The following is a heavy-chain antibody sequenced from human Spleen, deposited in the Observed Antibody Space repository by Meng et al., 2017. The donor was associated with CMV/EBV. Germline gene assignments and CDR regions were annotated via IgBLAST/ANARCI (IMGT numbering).Heavy chain of an antibody. J-gene: IGHJ6*02. V-gene: IGHV1-69*05. D-gene: IGHD6-13*01. CDR3: ARRIAAAGTLDTWAYYYYYGMDV. CDR1: GGTFSSYA. Sequence: SVKVSCKASGGTFSSYAISWVRQAPGQGLEWMGGIIPIFGTANYAHKFQGRVTITTDESTSTAYMELSSLRSEDTAVYYCARRIAAAGTLDTWAYYYYYGMDVWGQGTTVTVSS. CDR2: IIPIFGTA.